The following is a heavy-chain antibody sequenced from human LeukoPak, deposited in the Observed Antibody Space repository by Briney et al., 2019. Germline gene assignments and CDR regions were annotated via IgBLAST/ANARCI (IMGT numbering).Heavy chain of an antibody. J-gene: IGHJ3*02. CDR3: ASGGAFDI. V-gene: IGHV1-8*03. CDR1: VYTFTKYD. CDR2: MNPNSGNT. Sequence: ASVTVSYKASVYTFTKYDIHWVRQAAGQGRAWMGWMNPNSGNTGYAQKFQGRGTITRNTSIRTAYMELSSLRSEDTAVYYCASGGAFDIWGQGTMVTVSS.